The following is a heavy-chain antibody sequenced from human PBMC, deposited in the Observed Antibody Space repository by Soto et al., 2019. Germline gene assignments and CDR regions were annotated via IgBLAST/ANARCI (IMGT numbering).Heavy chain of an antibody. CDR3: AASYGSGYRAFDY. CDR1: GDTFSFYT. D-gene: IGHD3-10*01. V-gene: IGHV1-69*02. CDR2: INPIVSMS. Sequence: QVQLVQSGTEVKKPGSSVKVSCKASGDTFSFYTINWVRQAPGLGLEWVGRINPIVSMSNYAQKFQGRVSMTADKPMSTAYMELRSLRSDDTAMYFCAASYGSGYRAFDYWGQGALVIVSS. J-gene: IGHJ4*02.